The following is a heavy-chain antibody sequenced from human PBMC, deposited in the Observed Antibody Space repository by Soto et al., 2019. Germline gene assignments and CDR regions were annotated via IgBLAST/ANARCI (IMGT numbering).Heavy chain of an antibody. CDR3: ARVELLQGGSYGMDV. J-gene: IGHJ6*02. V-gene: IGHV4-38-2*01. CDR1: GYSISSGYY. D-gene: IGHD2-21*02. CDR2: IYHSGST. Sequence: SETLSLTCAVSGYSISSGYYWGWIRQPPGKGLEWIGSIYHSGSTYYNPSLKSRVTISVDTSKNQFSLKLSSVTAADTAVYYCARVELLQGGSYGMDVWGQGTTVTVS.